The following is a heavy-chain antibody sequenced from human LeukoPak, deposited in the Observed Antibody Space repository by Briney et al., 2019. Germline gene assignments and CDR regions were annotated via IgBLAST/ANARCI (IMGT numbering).Heavy chain of an antibody. CDR2: INTDGSTI. D-gene: IGHD6-13*01. CDR1: GFTFSSYW. V-gene: IGHV3-74*01. Sequence: GGSLRLSCAPSGFTFSSYWMHWVRQAPGKGLVWVSRINTDGSTITYADSVKGRFIISRDNSKNTVYLQMDTLRADDTAVYFCASAAGPFDHWGQGTLVTVSS. J-gene: IGHJ4*02. CDR3: ASAAGPFDH.